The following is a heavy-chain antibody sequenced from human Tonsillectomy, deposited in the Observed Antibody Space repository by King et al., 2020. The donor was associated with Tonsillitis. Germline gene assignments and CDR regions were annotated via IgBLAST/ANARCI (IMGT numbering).Heavy chain of an antibody. V-gene: IGHV3-9*01. Sequence: VQLVESGGGLVQPGRSLRLSCAASGFTFDDYAMHWVRQAPGKGLEWVSGISWNSGRIGYADSVKGRFTISRDNAKNSLYLQMNILRAEDTALYYCAKALYGMAVWGQGTTVTVSS. J-gene: IGHJ6*02. CDR2: ISWNSGRI. CDR3: AKALYGMAV. CDR1: GFTFDDYA.